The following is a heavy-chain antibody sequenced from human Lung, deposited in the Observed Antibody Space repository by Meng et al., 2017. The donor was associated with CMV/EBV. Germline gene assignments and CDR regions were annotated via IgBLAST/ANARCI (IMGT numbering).Heavy chain of an antibody. Sequence: ESLKISXAASGFTFSSYAMSWVRQAPGKGLEWVSAISGSGGSTYYADSVKGRFTISRDNSKNTLYLQMNSLRAEDTAVYYCAKDDKPTKYIVVVPAAGDYWGQGKRVTCSS. D-gene: IGHD2-2*01. CDR3: AKDDKPTKYIVVVPAAGDY. V-gene: IGHV3-23*01. CDR2: ISGSGGST. CDR1: GFTFSSYA. J-gene: IGHJ4*02.